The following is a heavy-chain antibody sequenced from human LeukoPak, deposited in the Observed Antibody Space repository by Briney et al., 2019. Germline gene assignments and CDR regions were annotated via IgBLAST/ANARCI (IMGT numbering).Heavy chain of an antibody. CDR3: ARVGSGFDLDY. CDR1: GGSISSGSYY. J-gene: IGHJ4*02. V-gene: IGHV4-61*02. D-gene: IGHD6-19*01. Sequence: PSETLSLTCTVSGGSISSGSYYWSWIRQPAGKGLEWIGRIYTSGSTNYNPSLKSRVTISVDTFKNQFYLKLSSVTAADTAVYYCARVGSGFDLDYWGQGTLVTVSS. CDR2: IYTSGST.